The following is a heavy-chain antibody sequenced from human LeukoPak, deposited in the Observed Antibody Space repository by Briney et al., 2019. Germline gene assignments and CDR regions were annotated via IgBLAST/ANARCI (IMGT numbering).Heavy chain of an antibody. CDR1: GFTFDDYG. V-gene: IGHV3-21*01. CDR3: VRIPNSANFPNWFDP. CDR2: ISGSSSYI. Sequence: GGSLRLSCAASGFTFDDYGMSWVRQAPGKGLEWVSSISGSSSYIYYADSVKGRFTISRDNAKNSLYLQMNSLRADDTAVYYCVRIPNSANFPNWFDPWGQGTLVTVSS. D-gene: IGHD4/OR15-4a*01. J-gene: IGHJ5*02.